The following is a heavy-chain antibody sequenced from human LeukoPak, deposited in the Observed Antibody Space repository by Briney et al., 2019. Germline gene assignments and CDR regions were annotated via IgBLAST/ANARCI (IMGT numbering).Heavy chain of an antibody. J-gene: IGHJ3*02. Sequence: ASVKVSCKASGYAFSRFSFTWLRQAPGHGLEWLGWISPHTGNTSHSEKFQGRVTMTRDPSTNTAYMGLRSLKSDDTAVYYCANPSSSWHVAFDMWGQGTMVIVSS. CDR1: GYAFSRFS. CDR2: ISPHTGNT. D-gene: IGHD6-19*01. V-gene: IGHV1-18*01. CDR3: ANPSSSWHVAFDM.